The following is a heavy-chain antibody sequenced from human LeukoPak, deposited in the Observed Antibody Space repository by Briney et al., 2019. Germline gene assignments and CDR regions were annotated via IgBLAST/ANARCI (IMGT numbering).Heavy chain of an antibody. D-gene: IGHD3-9*01. V-gene: IGHV3-33*01. Sequence: GRSLRLSCAASGFTFSSYGMHWVRQAPGKGLEWVAVIWYDGSNKYYADSVKGRFTISRDNSKNTLYLQMNSLRAEDTAVYYCARDYDILTASGGGDIWGQGTMVTVSS. CDR1: GFTFSSYG. CDR2: IWYDGSNK. CDR3: ARDYDILTASGGGDI. J-gene: IGHJ3*02.